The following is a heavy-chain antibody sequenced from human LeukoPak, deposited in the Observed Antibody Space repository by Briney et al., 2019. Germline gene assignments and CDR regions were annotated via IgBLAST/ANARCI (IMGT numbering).Heavy chain of an antibody. V-gene: IGHV1-69*13. CDR3: ARAMYGGYAPGDSRLDY. D-gene: IGHD2-15*01. Sequence: SVKVSCKASGHTFTSYAMNWVRQAPGQGLQWMGGIIPIFGTANYTQKFQGRVTITADESTTTAYMELSSLKSEDTAMYYCARAMYGGYAPGDSRLDYWGQGTLVTVSS. CDR2: IIPIFGTA. J-gene: IGHJ4*02. CDR1: GHTFTSYA.